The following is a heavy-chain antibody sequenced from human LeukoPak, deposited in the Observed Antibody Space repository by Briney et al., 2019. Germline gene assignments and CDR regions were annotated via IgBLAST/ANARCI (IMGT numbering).Heavy chain of an antibody. Sequence: GGSLRLSCAASGFTFSSYSMNWVRQAPGKGLEWASSISSSSSYIYYADSVKGRFTISRDNAKNSLYLQMNSLRAEDTAVYYCARDASAAAGTYHFDYWGQGTLVTVSS. CDR1: GFTFSSYS. D-gene: IGHD6-13*01. CDR3: ARDASAAAGTYHFDY. V-gene: IGHV3-21*01. J-gene: IGHJ4*02. CDR2: ISSSSSYI.